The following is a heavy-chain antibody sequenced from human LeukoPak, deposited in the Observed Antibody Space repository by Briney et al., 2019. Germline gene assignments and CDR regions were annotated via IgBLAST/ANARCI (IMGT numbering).Heavy chain of an antibody. CDR3: AREVTAVAVNWFDP. CDR1: GHTFSGYY. V-gene: IGHV1-2*02. J-gene: IGHJ5*02. Sequence: ASVKVSCKASGHTFSGYYLHWVRQAPRQGLEWMGWINPNSGGTNYAQKFQGRVTMSRDTSISTAYMELSRLRSDDTAVYYCAREVTAVAVNWFDPWGQGTLVTVSS. CDR2: INPNSGGT. D-gene: IGHD6-19*01.